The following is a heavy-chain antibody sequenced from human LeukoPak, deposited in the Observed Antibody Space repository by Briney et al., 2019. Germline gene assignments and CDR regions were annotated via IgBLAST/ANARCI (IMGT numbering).Heavy chain of an antibody. V-gene: IGHV5-51*01. Sequence: GASLQISCKGSGSSFTSYWIGWVRQLPGKGLEWMGIIYPGDSDTRYSPSFQGQVTISADKSISTAYLQWSSLKASDTAMYYCGRLFDGDYKLDYWGQGTLVTVSS. J-gene: IGHJ4*02. CDR2: IYPGDSDT. CDR3: GRLFDGDYKLDY. CDR1: GSSFTSYW. D-gene: IGHD4-17*01.